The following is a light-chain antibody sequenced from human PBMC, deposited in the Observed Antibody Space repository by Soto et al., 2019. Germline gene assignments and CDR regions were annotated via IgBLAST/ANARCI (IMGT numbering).Light chain of an antibody. CDR1: QSVSSN. V-gene: IGKV3-15*01. Sequence: EIVMTQSPATLSVSPGERATLSCRASQSVSSNLAWYQQKPGQAPRLLIYGASTRATGIPARFSGSGSGTEFTLTISXLXSEDFAVYYCQQYNNWPLFTFGPGTKVDIK. CDR2: GAS. CDR3: QQYNNWPLFT. J-gene: IGKJ3*01.